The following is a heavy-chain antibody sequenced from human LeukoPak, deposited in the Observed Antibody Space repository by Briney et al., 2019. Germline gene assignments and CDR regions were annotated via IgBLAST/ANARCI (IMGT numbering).Heavy chain of an antibody. V-gene: IGHV3-21*01. Sequence: GGSLRLSCAASEFTFSSYSMNWVRQAPGKGLEWVSSISSSSSYIYYADSVKGRFTISRDNAKNSLYLQMNSLRAEDTAVYYCARDGDTAIDYFDYWGQGTLVTVSS. CDR2: ISSSSSYI. D-gene: IGHD5-18*01. CDR3: ARDGDTAIDYFDY. CDR1: EFTFSSYS. J-gene: IGHJ4*02.